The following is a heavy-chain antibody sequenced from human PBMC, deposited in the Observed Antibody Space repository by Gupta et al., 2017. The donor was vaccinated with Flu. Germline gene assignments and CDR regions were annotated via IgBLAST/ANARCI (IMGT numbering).Heavy chain of an antibody. D-gene: IGHD3-16*01. J-gene: IGHJ6*02. CDR2: INRDGSQK. Sequence: SKEWMSWVRLARGNGLEWVANINRDGSQKYYVDSAKGRFTISRDNAKNSLFLQISSLXAXDTAVYXCASYAYSYGLDVWGQGSTVTVSS. CDR1: SKEW. V-gene: IGHV3-7*01. CDR3: ASYAYSYGLDV.